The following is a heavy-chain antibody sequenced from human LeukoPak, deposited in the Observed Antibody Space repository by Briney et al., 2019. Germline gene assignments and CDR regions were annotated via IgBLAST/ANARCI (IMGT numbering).Heavy chain of an antibody. CDR1: GFTFSSYS. CDR3: ASRPSSGWYNY. V-gene: IGHV3-48*01. D-gene: IGHD6-19*01. J-gene: IGHJ4*02. Sequence: GGSLRLSCAASGFTFSSYSMNWVRQASGKGLEWVSYISGSSSTIYYADSVKGRFTISRDNSKNTLFLQMNSLRAEDTAVYYCASRPSSGWYNYWGQGTLVTVSS. CDR2: ISGSSSTI.